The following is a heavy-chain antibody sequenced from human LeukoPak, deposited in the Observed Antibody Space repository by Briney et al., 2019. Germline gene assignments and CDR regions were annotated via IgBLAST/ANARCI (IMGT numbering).Heavy chain of an antibody. CDR1: GFTFSSYG. CDR2: ISYDGSNK. CDR3: AKSSGVGITSFFDY. Sequence: GGSLRLSCAASGFTFSSYGMHWVRQAPGKGLEWVAVISYDGSNKYYADSVKGRFTISRDNSKNTLYLQMNSLRAEDTAVYYCAKSSGVGITSFFDYWGQGTLVTVSS. V-gene: IGHV3-30*18. D-gene: IGHD3-10*01. J-gene: IGHJ4*02.